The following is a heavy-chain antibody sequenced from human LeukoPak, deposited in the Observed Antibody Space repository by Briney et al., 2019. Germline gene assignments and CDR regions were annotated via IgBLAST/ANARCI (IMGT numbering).Heavy chain of an antibody. Sequence: ASVKVSCKASGYTFSNYDINWVRQATGQGLEWLGWMNHNGGNRGTAQKFQGRVTFTMDTSIDTGYMELSSLRFEDTAVYYCARGRLPHMSSAGTGWYFDLWGRGTQVTVSS. CDR2: MNHNGGNR. V-gene: IGHV1-8*03. J-gene: IGHJ2*01. D-gene: IGHD1-1*01. CDR1: GYTFSNYD. CDR3: ARGRLPHMSSAGTGWYFDL.